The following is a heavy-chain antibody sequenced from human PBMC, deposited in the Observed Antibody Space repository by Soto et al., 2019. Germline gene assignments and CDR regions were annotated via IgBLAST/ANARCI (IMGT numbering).Heavy chain of an antibody. CDR1: GFTFSNAW. Sequence: GGSLRLSCAASGFTFSNAWMSWVRQAPGKGLEWVGRIKSKTDGGTTDYAAPVKGRFTISRDDSKNTLYLQMNSLKTEDTAVDYCTTHPLIKLGYGDPIDYWGQGTLVTVSS. J-gene: IGHJ4*02. D-gene: IGHD4-17*01. CDR2: IKSKTDGGTT. CDR3: TTHPLIKLGYGDPIDY. V-gene: IGHV3-15*01.